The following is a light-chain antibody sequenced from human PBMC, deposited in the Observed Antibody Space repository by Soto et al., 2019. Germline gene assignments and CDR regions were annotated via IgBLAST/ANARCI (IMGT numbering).Light chain of an antibody. J-gene: IGKJ4*01. V-gene: IGKV1-39*01. CDR3: QQSYSTPL. CDR2: AAS. Sequence: DIQMTQSPSSLSASVGDRVTITCRASQSISSYLNWYQQKPGKAPKLLIYAASSLQSGVPSRFSGSGSGTDCSLTISSLQPEDFATYYCQQSYSTPLFGGGTKVEI. CDR1: QSISSY.